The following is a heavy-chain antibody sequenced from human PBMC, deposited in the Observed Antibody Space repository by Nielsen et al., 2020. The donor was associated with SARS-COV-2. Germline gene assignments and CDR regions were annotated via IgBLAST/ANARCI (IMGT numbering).Heavy chain of an antibody. CDR1: GGSITSYY. Sequence: SETLSLTCTVSGGSITSYYWSWIRQPPGKGLEWIGYVYSSGSTSYNPSLKSRVTISVDTSKNQFSLRLSSVTAADTAVYYCARHAPGYYDYWGQGTLVTVSS. D-gene: IGHD3-22*01. CDR3: ARHAPGYYDY. V-gene: IGHV4-59*08. CDR2: VYSSGST. J-gene: IGHJ4*02.